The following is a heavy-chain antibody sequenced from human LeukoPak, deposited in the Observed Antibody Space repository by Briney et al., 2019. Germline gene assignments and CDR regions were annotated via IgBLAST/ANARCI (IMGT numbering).Heavy chain of an antibody. V-gene: IGHV3-11*04. D-gene: IGHD3-10*01. CDR1: GFTFSGYY. CDR2: ISSSGTTI. Sequence: NPGGSLRLSCAASGFTFSGYYMSWIRQAPGKGLEWVSYISSSGTTIYYADSVKGRFTISSDNAKNSLYLQMNSLRAEDTAVYYWAKTNSITMVREPTTQQVPNRFDPWGKGPLVTVPS. J-gene: IGHJ5*02. CDR3: AKTNSITMVREPTTQQVPNRFDP.